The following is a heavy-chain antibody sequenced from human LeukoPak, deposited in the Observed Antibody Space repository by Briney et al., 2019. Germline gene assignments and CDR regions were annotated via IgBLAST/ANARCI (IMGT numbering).Heavy chain of an antibody. CDR1: GASISSDY. D-gene: IGHD3-22*01. V-gene: IGHV4-59*01. J-gene: IGHJ4*02. CDR2: VYHSGST. Sequence: SETLSLTCTVSGASISSDYWNWIRQPPGKGREWIGHVYHSGSTNYNPSLKSRVTISVDTSKNQFSLKLSSVTAADRAVYYCARAGNYYYSSGYYSHFDYWGQGTLVTVSS. CDR3: ARAGNYYYSSGYYSHFDY.